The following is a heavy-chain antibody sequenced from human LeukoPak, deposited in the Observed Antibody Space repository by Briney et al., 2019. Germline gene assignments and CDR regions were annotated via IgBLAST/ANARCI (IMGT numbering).Heavy chain of an antibody. V-gene: IGHV3-23*01. J-gene: IGHJ5*02. Sequence: GSLRLSCAASGFTFSSYAMSWVRQAPGKGLEWVSAISGSGGSTYYADSVKGRFTISRDNSKNTLYLQMNSLRAEDTAVYYCAKDYCSSTSCYRTGNRGYNWFDPWGQGTLVPVSS. CDR3: AKDYCSSTSCYRTGNRGYNWFDP. D-gene: IGHD2-2*02. CDR2: ISGSGGST. CDR1: GFTFSSYA.